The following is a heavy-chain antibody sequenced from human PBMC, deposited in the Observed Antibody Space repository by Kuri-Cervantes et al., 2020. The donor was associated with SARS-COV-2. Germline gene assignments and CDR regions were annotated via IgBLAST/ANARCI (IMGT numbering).Heavy chain of an antibody. D-gene: IGHD2-8*01. CDR2: IYHSGST. CDR1: GYSISSGYY. J-gene: IGHJ3*02. Sequence: GSLRLSCTVSGYSISSGYYWGWTRQPPGKGLEWIGSIYHSGSTYYNPSLKSRVTISVDTSKNQFSLKLSSVTAADTAVYYCARHRMADAFDIWSQGTMVTVSS. CDR3: ARHRMADAFDI. V-gene: IGHV4-38-2*02.